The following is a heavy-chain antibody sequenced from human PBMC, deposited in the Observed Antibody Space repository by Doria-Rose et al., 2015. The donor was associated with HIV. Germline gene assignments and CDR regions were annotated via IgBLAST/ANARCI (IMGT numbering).Heavy chain of an antibody. CDR3: AKEAAVNDAEYFQT. CDR1: GFDFGDRA. J-gene: IGHJ1*01. CDR2: ITSKSDRI. D-gene: IGHD6-13*01. V-gene: IGHV3-9*01. Sequence: EVQLVESGGGLVESGRSLRLSCGASGFDFGDRAMHWVRQGPGKGLEWVAGITSKSDRIGFADSVKGRFTISRDNANNSLFLQMNNLRVEDTAFYYCAKEAAVNDAEYFQTWGQGTLGTV.